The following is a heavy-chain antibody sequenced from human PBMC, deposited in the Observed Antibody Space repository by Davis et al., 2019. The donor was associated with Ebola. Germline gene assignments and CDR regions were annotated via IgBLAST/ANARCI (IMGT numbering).Heavy chain of an antibody. CDR1: GYTFTSYG. V-gene: IGHV1-18*01. Sequence: ASVKVSCNASGYTFTSYGISCVRQAPAQGLEWMGWISAYNGNTNYAQTLQGRVTMTTDTSTSTAYMELRSLRSDDTAVYYCARIRSSSSIGYYGMDVWGQGTTVTVSS. CDR3: ARIRSSSSIGYYGMDV. J-gene: IGHJ6*02. CDR2: ISAYNGNT. D-gene: IGHD6-6*01.